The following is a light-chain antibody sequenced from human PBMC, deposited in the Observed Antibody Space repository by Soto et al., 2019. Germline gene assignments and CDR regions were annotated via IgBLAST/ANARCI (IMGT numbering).Light chain of an antibody. J-gene: IGKJ2*01. CDR2: ATS. CDR3: QVYGPSPMYT. Sequence: DIVLTQSPGTLSLSPGERATLSCRASQSVNTRYLAWYQKRRGQAPRLLIYATSTRATDIPDRFTGSGSGTDITLTITRLEPEDFAVYYCQVYGPSPMYTFGQGTKLEIK. V-gene: IGKV3-20*01. CDR1: QSVNTRY.